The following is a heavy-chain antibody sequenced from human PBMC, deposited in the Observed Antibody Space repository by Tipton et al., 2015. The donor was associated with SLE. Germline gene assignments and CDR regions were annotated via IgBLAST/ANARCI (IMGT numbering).Heavy chain of an antibody. CDR1: GFTFSTFS. CDR2: ITSSSRFI. CDR3: AKSVVAAIPHWFDP. J-gene: IGHJ5*02. Sequence: GSLRLSCAASGFTFSTFSMSWVRQAPGQGLQWVSSITSSSRFIYYADSVKGRFTISRDNSKNMLHLQMNSLRAEDTAVYYCAKSVVAAIPHWFDPWGQGTLVTVSS. D-gene: IGHD2-15*01. V-gene: IGHV3-21*01.